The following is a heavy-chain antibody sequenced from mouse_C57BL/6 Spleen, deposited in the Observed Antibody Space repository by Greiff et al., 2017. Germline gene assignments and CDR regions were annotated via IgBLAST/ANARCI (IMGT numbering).Heavy chain of an antibody. Sequence: QVQLQQPGAELVRPGSSVKLSCKASGYTFTSYWMHWVKQRPIQGLEWIGNIDPSDSETHYNQKFKDKATLTVDTSSSTAYMQLSSLTSEDSAVYYCARWDYCSFYWYFDVWGTGTTVTVSS. D-gene: IGHD1-1*01. CDR1: GYTFTSYW. CDR3: ARWDYCSFYWYFDV. J-gene: IGHJ1*03. CDR2: IDPSDSET. V-gene: IGHV1-52*01.